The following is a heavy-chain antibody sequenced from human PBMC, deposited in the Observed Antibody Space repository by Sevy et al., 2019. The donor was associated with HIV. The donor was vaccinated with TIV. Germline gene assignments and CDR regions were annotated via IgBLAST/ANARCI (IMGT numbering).Heavy chain of an antibody. CDR2: IYPGDSDT. CDR3: ARAARGTLPSYYYYPVDV. V-gene: IGHV5-51*01. D-gene: IGHD1-1*01. CDR1: GYRFTDYW. Sequence: GESLKISCKGSGYRFTDYWIVWVRQMPGKGLEWMGIIYPGDSDTTYSTSFQGQVTISVDKSISTAYLQWRMLKASATATAFCARAARGTLPSYYYYPVDVWGQGTTVTVSS. J-gene: IGHJ6*02.